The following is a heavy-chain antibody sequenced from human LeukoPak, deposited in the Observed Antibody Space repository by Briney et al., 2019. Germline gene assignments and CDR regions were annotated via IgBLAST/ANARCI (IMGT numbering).Heavy chain of an antibody. J-gene: IGHJ4*02. CDR3: ARVLWFGAYNFDY. D-gene: IGHD3-10*01. CDR2: IYHSGST. CDR1: GSSISSGYY. Sequence: SETLSLTCAVSGSSISSGYYWGWIRQPPGKGLEWIGSIYHSGSTYYSPSLKSRVTISVDTSKNQFSLKLSSVTAADTAVYYCARVLWFGAYNFDYWGQGTLVTVSS. V-gene: IGHV4-38-2*01.